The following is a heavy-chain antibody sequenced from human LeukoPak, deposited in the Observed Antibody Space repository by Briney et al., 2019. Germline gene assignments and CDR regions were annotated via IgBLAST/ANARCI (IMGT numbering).Heavy chain of an antibody. CDR1: GFTFSSYG. J-gene: IGHJ4*02. Sequence: GGSLRLSCAASGFTFSSYGMHWVRQAPGKGLEYVSAKRGNGVSTYYADSVKGRFTISSDNSKNTLYLQMSSLRTEDTAIYYCVKAQYDFLSGLDYWGQGTLVTVPS. CDR2: KRGNGVST. D-gene: IGHD3-3*01. V-gene: IGHV3-64D*09. CDR3: VKAQYDFLSGLDY.